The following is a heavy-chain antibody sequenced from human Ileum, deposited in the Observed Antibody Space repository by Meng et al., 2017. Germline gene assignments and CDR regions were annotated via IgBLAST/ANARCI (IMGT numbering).Heavy chain of an antibody. J-gene: IGHJ4*02. Sequence: VPLADAVPGLVRPSEALPLTCTGSGGSVSRAGYQWGWIRPPPGKGLEWIGYASTNYNPSLKSRVTISLDTSRNQFSLSLSSVTAADTAVYYCARDHMGSLDYWGQGILVTVSS. V-gene: IGHV4-61*08. CDR2: AST. CDR3: ARDHMGSLDY. D-gene: IGHD1-26*01. CDR1: GGSVSRAGYQ.